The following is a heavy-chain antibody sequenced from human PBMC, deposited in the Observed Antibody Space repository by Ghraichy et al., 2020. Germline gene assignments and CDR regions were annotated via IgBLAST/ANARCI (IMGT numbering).Heavy chain of an antibody. CDR3: ARRSGYDTDHFDY. J-gene: IGHJ4*02. CDR1: GFTFSNLA. D-gene: IGHD5-12*01. V-gene: IGHV3-23*01. Sequence: GESLNISCVASGFTFSNLALSWVRQAPGEGLEWVAGLGGRGTGTHYADSVRGRFTISRDNSKNTLSLQMSSLRVEDTALYYCARRSGYDTDHFDYWGQGTLVTVSS. CDR2: LGGRGTGT.